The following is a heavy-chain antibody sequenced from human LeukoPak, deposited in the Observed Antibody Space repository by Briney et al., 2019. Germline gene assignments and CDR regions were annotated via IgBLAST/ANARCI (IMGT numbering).Heavy chain of an antibody. CDR2: MSGTCGKT. D-gene: IGHD1-7*01. V-gene: IGHV3-23*01. Sequence: GGSLRLSCAASGFTFSSSGMNWVRQAPGKGLEWVSAMSGTCGKTYYADSVKGRFTISRDNSKYTLHMKMHSLRAEETAVYYCAKEGKTRNWNYFQAKPVYWGQGTLVTVFS. CDR1: GFTFSSSG. J-gene: IGHJ4*02. CDR3: AKEGKTRNWNYFQAKPVY.